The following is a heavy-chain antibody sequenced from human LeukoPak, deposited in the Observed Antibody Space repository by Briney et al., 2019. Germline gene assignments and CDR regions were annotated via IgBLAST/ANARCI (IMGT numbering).Heavy chain of an antibody. V-gene: IGHV3-7*01. CDR1: GFTFNNYW. CDR3: ARFSRSPYGGYYFDY. Sequence: GGSLRLSCAASGFTFNNYWMSWVRQAPGKGLEWVANIKQDGSEKYYVDSVKGRFTVSRDNAKNSLYLQLNSLRAEDTAVFYCARFSRSPYGGYYFDYWGQGTLVTVSS. J-gene: IGHJ4*02. CDR2: IKQDGSEK. D-gene: IGHD1-26*01.